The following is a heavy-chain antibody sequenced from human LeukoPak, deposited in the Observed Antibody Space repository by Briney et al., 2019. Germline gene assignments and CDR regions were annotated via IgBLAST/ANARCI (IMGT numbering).Heavy chain of an antibody. V-gene: IGHV1-46*01. J-gene: IGHJ4*02. Sequence: GASVKVSCKASGYTFTSCSMHWVRQAPGQGLEWMGIINPSGGSTSYAQKFQGRVTMTRDTSTSTVYMELSSLRSEDTAVYYCARDPYGDNFYYFDYWGQGTLVTVSP. D-gene: IGHD5-24*01. CDR1: GYTFTSCS. CDR3: ARDPYGDNFYYFDY. CDR2: INPSGGST.